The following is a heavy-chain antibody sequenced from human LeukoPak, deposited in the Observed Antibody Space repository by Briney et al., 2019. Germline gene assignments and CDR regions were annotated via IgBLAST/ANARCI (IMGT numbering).Heavy chain of an antibody. Sequence: GASVKVSCKASGYTFTSYGISWVRQAPGQGLEWMGWISAYNGNTNYAQKVQGRVTMTTDTSTSTAYMELRSLRSDDTAVYYCARDRRGSGYDPGVWFDPWGQGTLVTVSS. CDR1: GYTFTSYG. V-gene: IGHV1-18*01. J-gene: IGHJ5*02. CDR3: ARDRRGSGYDPGVWFDP. CDR2: ISAYNGNT. D-gene: IGHD5-12*01.